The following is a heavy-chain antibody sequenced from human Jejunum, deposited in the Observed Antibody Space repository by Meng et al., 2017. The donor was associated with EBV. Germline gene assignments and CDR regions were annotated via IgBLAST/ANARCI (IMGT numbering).Heavy chain of an antibody. CDR2: INHGGGA. CDR1: GGSFSDYY. V-gene: IGHV4-34*01. D-gene: IGHD3-10*01. J-gene: IGHJ5*02. Sequence: QGQLQQWGAGLLQPSETLSLTCAVYGGSFSDYYWTWIRQPPGKGLEWIGEINHGGGAIYNPSLKSRVTISVDTSKNQFSLKLSSVTAADTAVYYCARLGGYASGTYYPIDPWGQGTLVTVSS. CDR3: ARLGGYASGTYYPIDP.